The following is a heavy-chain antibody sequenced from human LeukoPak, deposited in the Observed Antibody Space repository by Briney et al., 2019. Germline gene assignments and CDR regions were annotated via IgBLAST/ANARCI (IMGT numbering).Heavy chain of an antibody. CDR3: TGNYYGSGSYADFDY. Sequence: GGSLKLSCAASGFTFSGSAMHWVRQASGKGLEWVGRIRSKANSYATAYAASVKGRFTISRDDSKNTAYLQMDSLKTEDTAVYYCTGNYYGSGSYADFDYWGQGTLVTVSS. V-gene: IGHV3-73*01. J-gene: IGHJ4*02. D-gene: IGHD3-10*01. CDR2: IRSKANSYAT. CDR1: GFTFSGSA.